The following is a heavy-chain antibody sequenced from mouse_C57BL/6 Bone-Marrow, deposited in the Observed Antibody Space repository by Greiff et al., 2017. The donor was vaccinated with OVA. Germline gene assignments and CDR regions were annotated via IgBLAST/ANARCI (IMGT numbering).Heavy chain of an antibody. CDR3: ARDGGFRDDALYYYAMDY. Sequence: EVKLMESGGGLVQSGRSLRLSCATSGFTFSDFYMEWVRQAPGKGLEWIAASRNKANDYTTEYSASVKGRFIVSRDTSQSILYLQMNALRAEDTAIYYCARDGGFRDDALYYYAMDYWGQGTSVTVSS. CDR2: SRNKANDYTT. CDR1: GFTFSDFY. J-gene: IGHJ4*01. D-gene: IGHD2-3*01. V-gene: IGHV7-1*01.